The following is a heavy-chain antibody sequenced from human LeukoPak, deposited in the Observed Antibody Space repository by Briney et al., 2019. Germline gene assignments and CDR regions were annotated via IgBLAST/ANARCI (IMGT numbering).Heavy chain of an antibody. D-gene: IGHD3-10*01. V-gene: IGHV3-7*01. CDR2: IKEDGSEI. J-gene: IGHJ4*02. Sequence: GGSLRLSCAVSGYTFSDHYIDWVRQTPGKGLEFVANIKEDGSEIFYLDSVKGRFTISRDNAKNSLYLQMNSPGVEDTAVYYCGRSPDGVDNWGQGTLVTVSS. CDR1: GYTFSDHY. CDR3: GRSPDGVDN.